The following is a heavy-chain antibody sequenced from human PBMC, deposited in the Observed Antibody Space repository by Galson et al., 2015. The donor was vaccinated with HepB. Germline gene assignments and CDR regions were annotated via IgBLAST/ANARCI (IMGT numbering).Heavy chain of an antibody. CDR2: ISYDGSNK. J-gene: IGHJ5*02. CDR3: AKEGWEFAAAKYS. Sequence: SLRLSCAASGFTFSSYGMHWVRQAPGKGLEWVAVISYDGSNKYYADSVKGRFTISRDNSKNTLYLQMNSLRAEDTAVYYCAKEGWEFAAAKYSWGQGTLVTVSS. D-gene: IGHD6-13*01. CDR1: GFTFSSYG. V-gene: IGHV3-30*18.